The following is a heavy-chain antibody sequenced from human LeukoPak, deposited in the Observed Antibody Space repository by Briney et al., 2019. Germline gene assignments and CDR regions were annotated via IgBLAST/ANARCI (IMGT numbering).Heavy chain of an antibody. J-gene: IGHJ4*02. V-gene: IGHV3-7*04. CDR3: TRVGYIDEGIDY. CDR2: IKQDGSKK. Sequence: GGSLRLSCAASGFTVSSNYMTWVRQAPGKGLEWVANIKQDGSKKSYVDSVKGRFTISRDNAKNSLYLQMSSLRAEDTAIYYCTRVGYIDEGIDYWGQGTLVTVSS. D-gene: IGHD5-24*01. CDR1: GFTVSSNY.